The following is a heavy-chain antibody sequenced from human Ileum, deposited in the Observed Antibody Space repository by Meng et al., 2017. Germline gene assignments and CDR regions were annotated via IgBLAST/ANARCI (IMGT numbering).Heavy chain of an antibody. J-gene: IGHJ4*02. V-gene: IGHV4-59*01. CDR1: GGSISSYY. Sequence: QVQLQESGPGLGKPSETRARTCTVSGGSISSYYWSWIRQPPGKGLEWIGYIYYSGSTNYNPSLKSRVTISVDTSKNQFSLKLSSVTAADTAVYYCARDYCSSTTCALDYWGQGTLVTVSS. D-gene: IGHD2-2*01. CDR2: IYYSGST. CDR3: ARDYCSSTTCALDY.